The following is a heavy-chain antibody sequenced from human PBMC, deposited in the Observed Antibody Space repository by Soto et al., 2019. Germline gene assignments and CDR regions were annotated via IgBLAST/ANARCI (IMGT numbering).Heavy chain of an antibody. CDR2: IIPIFGTA. V-gene: IGHV1-69*13. J-gene: IGHJ6*02. CDR1: GGTFSSYA. CDR3: ARDARPFIHERVAGVGMDV. Sequence: GASVKVSCKASGGTFSSYAISWVRQAPGQGLEWMGGIIPIFGTANYAQKFQGRVTITADESTSTAYKELSSLRSEDTAVYYFARDARPFIHERVAGVGMDVWGQGTTVTVSS. D-gene: IGHD6-19*01.